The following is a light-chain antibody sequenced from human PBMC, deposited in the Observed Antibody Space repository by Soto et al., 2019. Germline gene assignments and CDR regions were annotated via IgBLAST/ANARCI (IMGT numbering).Light chain of an antibody. CDR2: GIF. CDR3: QHYDGSPRT. Sequence: ETVLTQFPATGSLSPGERATLYCRTGQSVKKDYLAWYQQKPGQAPRLLVYGIFNRATGVPARFSGSGSGTDFTLTISGLEPEDSAVYYCQHYDGSPRTFGQGTKVEIK. J-gene: IGKJ2*01. V-gene: IGKV3-20*01. CDR1: QSVKKDY.